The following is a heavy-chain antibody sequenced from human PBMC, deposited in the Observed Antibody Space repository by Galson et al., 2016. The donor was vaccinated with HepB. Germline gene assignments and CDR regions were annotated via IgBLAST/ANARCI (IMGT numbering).Heavy chain of an antibody. CDR1: GFTVSSFH. CDR2: VYTGGST. D-gene: IGHD4-17*01. V-gene: IGHV3-53*01. Sequence: SLRLSCAASGFTVSSFHMTWVRQAPGKGLEWVSVVYTGGSTFYADSVKGRFTISRDNSNNTLYLQMNSLRAEDTAVYYCATASAVDYGDYLRVWGQGTLVTVSS. J-gene: IGHJ4*02. CDR3: ATASAVDYGDYLRV.